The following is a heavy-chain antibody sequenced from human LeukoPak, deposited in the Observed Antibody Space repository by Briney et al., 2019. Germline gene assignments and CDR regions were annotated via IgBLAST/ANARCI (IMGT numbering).Heavy chain of an antibody. CDR3: AKVVPAARSSGVY. V-gene: IGHV3-9*01. J-gene: IGHJ4*02. D-gene: IGHD2-2*01. CDR2: ISWNSGSI. CDR1: GFTFYDYA. Sequence: AGGSLRLSCAASGFTFYDYAMHWVRHAPGKGLEWVSGISWNSGSIDYADSVKGRFTISRDNAKNSLYLQMNSLRAEDTALYYCAKVVPAARSSGVYWGQGTLVTVSS.